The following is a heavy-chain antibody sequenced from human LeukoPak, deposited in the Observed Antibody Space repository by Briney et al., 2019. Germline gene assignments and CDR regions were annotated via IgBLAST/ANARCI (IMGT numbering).Heavy chain of an antibody. J-gene: IGHJ4*02. CDR1: GYSFTSYG. CDR3: ARDSGLSGVSWPLDY. Sequence: GASVKVSYKASGYSFTSYGISWVRQAPGQGLEWRGWISAYNGNTNYAQKLQGRGTITTDRSTSTAYMELRSLRSDDTAVYYCARDSGLSGVSWPLDYWGQGTLVTVSS. V-gene: IGHV1-18*01. CDR2: ISAYNGNT. D-gene: IGHD2-15*01.